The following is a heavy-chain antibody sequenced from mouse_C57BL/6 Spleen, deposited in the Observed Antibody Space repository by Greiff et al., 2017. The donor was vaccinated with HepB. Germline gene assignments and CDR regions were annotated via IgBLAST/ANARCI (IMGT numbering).Heavy chain of an antibody. CDR3: ARSGGSSHWYFDV. CDR1: GYTFTSYD. V-gene: IGHV1-85*01. Sequence: VKLVESGPELVKPGASVKLSCKASGYTFTSYDINWVKQRPGQGLEWIGWIYPRDGSTKYNEKFKGKATLTVDTSSSTAYMELHSLTSEDSAVYFCARSGGSSHWYFDVWGTGTTVTVSS. D-gene: IGHD1-1*01. J-gene: IGHJ1*03. CDR2: IYPRDGST.